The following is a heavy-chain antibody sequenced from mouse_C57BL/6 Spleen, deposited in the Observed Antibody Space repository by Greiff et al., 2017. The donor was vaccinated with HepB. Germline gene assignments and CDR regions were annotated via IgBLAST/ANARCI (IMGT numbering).Heavy chain of an antibody. V-gene: IGHV3-1*01. Sequence: EVQLLESGPGMVKPSQSLSLTCTVTGYSITSGYDWHWIRHFPGNKLEWMGYISYSGSTNYNPSLKSRISITHDTSKNHFFLKLNSVTTEDTATYYCAREGFYDGYYEGFAYWGQGTLVTVSA. CDR1: GYSITSGYD. CDR2: ISYSGST. J-gene: IGHJ3*01. CDR3: AREGFYDGYYEGFAY. D-gene: IGHD2-3*01.